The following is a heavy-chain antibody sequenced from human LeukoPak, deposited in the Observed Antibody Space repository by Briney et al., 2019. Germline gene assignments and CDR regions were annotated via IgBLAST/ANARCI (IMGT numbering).Heavy chain of an antibody. D-gene: IGHD2-2*01. J-gene: IGHJ4*02. CDR1: GYTFISYG. V-gene: IGHV1-18*01. Sequence: ASVKVSCKASGYTFISYGLSWVRQAPGQGLEWMGWISAYSDHTDYAQKFQDRVTITTDTSTGTAYMELTSLTTEGTAVYYCARDRGPKYQLLYWGQGTLVTVSS. CDR3: ARDRGPKYQLLY. CDR2: ISAYSDHT.